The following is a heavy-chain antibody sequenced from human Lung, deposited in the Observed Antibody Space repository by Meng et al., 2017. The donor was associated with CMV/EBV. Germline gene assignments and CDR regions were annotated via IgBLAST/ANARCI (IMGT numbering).Heavy chain of an antibody. CDR3: ARAVGPTIVDALDI. V-gene: IGHV3-20*04. J-gene: IGHJ3*02. CDR1: GFTFDDYG. CDR2: IRWNGETT. D-gene: IGHD1-26*01. Sequence: GESXKISXAASGFTFDDYGMNWVRQAPGKGLEWVSGIRWNGETTAYTDSVRGRFTISRDNAKKSLHLQMNSLRAEDTALYYCARAVGPTIVDALDIWGQGTLVTVSS.